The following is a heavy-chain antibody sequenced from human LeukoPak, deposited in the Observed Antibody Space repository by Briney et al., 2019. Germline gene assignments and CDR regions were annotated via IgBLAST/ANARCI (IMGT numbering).Heavy chain of an antibody. CDR2: ITWNGGST. D-gene: IGHD6-19*01. CDR3: ARGKYSGGWYGYQGNYYYYYMDV. V-gene: IGHV3-20*04. CDR1: GFTFDDYG. Sequence: GGSLRLSCAASGFTFDDYGMSWVRQAPGKGLEWVSGITWNGGSTGYADSVKGRFTISRDNAKNSLYLQMNSLRAEDTALYYCARGKYSGGWYGYQGNYYYYYMDVWGKGTTVTVSS. J-gene: IGHJ6*03.